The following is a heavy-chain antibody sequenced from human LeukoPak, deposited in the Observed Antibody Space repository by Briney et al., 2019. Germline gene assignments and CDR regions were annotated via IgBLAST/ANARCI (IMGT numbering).Heavy chain of an antibody. V-gene: IGHV3-66*01. CDR2: IYSGGST. D-gene: IGHD6-13*01. Sequence: GGSLRLSCAASGFTVSSNYMSWVRQGPGKGLEWVSVIYSGGSTYYADSAKGRFTTSRANSKNRLYLQMNSLRAEGTAVYYCARDLGRQQLVELWGQGTLVTVSS. CDR3: ARDLGRQQLVEL. CDR1: GFTVSSNY. J-gene: IGHJ5*02.